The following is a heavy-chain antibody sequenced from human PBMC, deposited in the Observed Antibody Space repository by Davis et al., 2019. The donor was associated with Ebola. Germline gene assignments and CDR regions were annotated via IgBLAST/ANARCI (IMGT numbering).Heavy chain of an antibody. V-gene: IGHV3-23*01. D-gene: IGHD3/OR15-3a*01. J-gene: IGHJ6*04. CDR2: ISGDGGNT. Sequence: GESLKISCAASGFTFSNSAMSWVRRAPGKGLEWVSAISGDGGNTKYADSVRGRFAISRDNSKNTLYLQMNSLRAEDTALYYCAKDMYYDFWTDYTGDYDYGMDVWGKGTTVTVSS. CDR3: AKDMYYDFWTDYTGDYDYGMDV. CDR1: GFTFSNSA.